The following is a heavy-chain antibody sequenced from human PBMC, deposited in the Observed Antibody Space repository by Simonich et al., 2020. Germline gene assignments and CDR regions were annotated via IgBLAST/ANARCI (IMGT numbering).Heavy chain of an antibody. J-gene: IGHJ5*02. Sequence: QVQLQKWGAGLLKPSETLSLTCAVDGGSFSGYYWSGNRQPRGKGLEWSGEINHSGSTTYNPYLKSRVTISVDTSKNQFSLKLSSGTAADTAVYYCARCGLVNYDILTGYHNWFDPWGQGTLVTVSS. CDR2: INHSGST. CDR1: GGSFSGYY. D-gene: IGHD3-9*01. V-gene: IGHV4-34*01. CDR3: ARCGLVNYDILTGYHNWFDP.